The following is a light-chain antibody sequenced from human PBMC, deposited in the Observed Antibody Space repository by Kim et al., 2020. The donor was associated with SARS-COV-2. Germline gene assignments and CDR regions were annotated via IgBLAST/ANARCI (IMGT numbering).Light chain of an antibody. Sequence: EIVLTQSPGTLSLSAGERATLSCRASQSVSSSTLAWYQQKRGQAPRLLIYSSSNRATGIPDRFSGSGSGTDFTLTISRLEPEDFAVYYCQQYHNSPFTFGQGTRLEIK. CDR1: QSVSSST. V-gene: IGKV3-20*01. J-gene: IGKJ5*01. CDR2: SSS. CDR3: QQYHNSPFT.